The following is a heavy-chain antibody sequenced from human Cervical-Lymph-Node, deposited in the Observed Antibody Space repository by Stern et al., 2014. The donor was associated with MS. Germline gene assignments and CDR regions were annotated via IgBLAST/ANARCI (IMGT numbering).Heavy chain of an antibody. V-gene: IGHV1-69*01. Sequence: QMQLVQSGAEVTKPGSSVKVSCKASVGTFSKFPSSWVRHAPGQGLEWMGGIFPVFGTPTYAQEFRGKVTITADVSTSTVYMELSSLRSDDTAVYYCALSSETSDRWYSLGYDLWGQGTLVTVSS. D-gene: IGHD6-13*01. CDR2: IFPVFGTP. CDR3: ALSSETSDRWYSLGYDL. J-gene: IGHJ5*02. CDR1: VGTFSKFP.